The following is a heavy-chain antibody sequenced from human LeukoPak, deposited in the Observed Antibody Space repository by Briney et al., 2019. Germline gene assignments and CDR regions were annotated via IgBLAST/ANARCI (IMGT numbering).Heavy chain of an antibody. CDR1: GFNLSSYE. D-gene: IGHD6-19*01. V-gene: IGHV3-48*03. CDR3: AKKYSSGWYSNEYYFDY. Sequence: GGSLRLSCAASGFNLSSYEMNWVRQAPGKGLEWVSYISSSGSIIYYADSVKGRFTISRDNSKNTLYLQMNSLRAEDTAVYYCAKKYSSGWYSNEYYFDYWGQGTLVTVSS. CDR2: ISSSGSII. J-gene: IGHJ4*02.